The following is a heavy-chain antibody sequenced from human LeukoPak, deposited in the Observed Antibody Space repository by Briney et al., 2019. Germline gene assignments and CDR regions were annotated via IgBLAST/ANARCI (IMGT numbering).Heavy chain of an antibody. V-gene: IGHV1-69*13. CDR3: ARGPGSGSYWVYSRGYYYMDV. CDR1: GGTFSSYA. J-gene: IGHJ6*03. D-gene: IGHD3-10*01. Sequence: ASVKVSCKASGGTFSSYAISWVRRAPGQGLEWMGGIIPIFGTANYAQKFQGRVTITADESTSTAYMELSSLRSEDTAVYYCARGPGSGSYWVYSRGYYYMDVWGKGTTVTISS. CDR2: IIPIFGTA.